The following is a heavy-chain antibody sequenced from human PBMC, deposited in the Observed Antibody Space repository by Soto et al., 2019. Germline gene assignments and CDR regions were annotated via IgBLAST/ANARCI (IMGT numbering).Heavy chain of an antibody. CDR1: GYTFTNYG. D-gene: IGHD6-13*01. J-gene: IGHJ4*02. CDR3: ARDLGQQLVDY. V-gene: IGHV1-18*01. Sequence: QVQRVQSGAQVKKPGASVKVSCKASGYTFTNYGISWVRQAPGQGLEWMGWISAYNGNTKYAQKLQGRGTMTTDTATSTAYMELRSLRSDDTAVYYCARDLGQQLVDYWGQGTLVTVSS. CDR2: ISAYNGNT.